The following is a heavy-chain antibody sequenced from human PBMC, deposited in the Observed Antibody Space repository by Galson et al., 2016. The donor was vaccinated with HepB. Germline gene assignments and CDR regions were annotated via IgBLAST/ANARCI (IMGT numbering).Heavy chain of an antibody. D-gene: IGHD1-14*01. CDR1: GGSISSNIYL. V-gene: IGHV4-39*01. CDR3: ARLVHGGTFFDS. J-gene: IGHJ4*02. CDR2: IYYRGTT. Sequence: SETLSPTCTVSGGSISSNIYLWAWVRQPPGKGLEWIGTIYYRGTTYYNPSLKSRLTMDVDTSKNQFPLKLSSVTAADTSVYYCARLVHGGTFFDSWGQGTLVTVSS.